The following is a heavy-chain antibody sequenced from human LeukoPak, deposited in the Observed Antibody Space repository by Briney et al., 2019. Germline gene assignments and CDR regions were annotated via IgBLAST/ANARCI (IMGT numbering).Heavy chain of an antibody. Sequence: SETLSLTCSVSGYSISSGYYWGWIRQPPGKGLEWIGNIFYRGGTYYSPSLKSRVTISLDTSRNQFSLNLNSVTAADTAVYYCAKSNGYGLVDIWGQGTMVTVSS. D-gene: IGHD3-10*01. V-gene: IGHV4-38-2*01. CDR2: IFYRGGT. CDR3: AKSNGYGLVDI. CDR1: GYSISSGYY. J-gene: IGHJ3*02.